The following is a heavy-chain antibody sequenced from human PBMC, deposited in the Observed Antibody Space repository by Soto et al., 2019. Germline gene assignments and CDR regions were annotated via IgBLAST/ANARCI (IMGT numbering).Heavy chain of an antibody. D-gene: IGHD3-22*01. Sequence: GESLKISCAASGFTFDDYTMHWVRQAPGKGLEWVSLISWGGGSTYYADSVKGRFTISRDNSKNSLYLQMNSLRTEDTALYYCAKDIWGGDYYDSSGYYYYYGMDVWGQGTTVTVSS. CDR2: ISWGGGST. J-gene: IGHJ6*02. V-gene: IGHV3-43*01. CDR3: AKDIWGGDYYDSSGYYYYYGMDV. CDR1: GFTFDDYT.